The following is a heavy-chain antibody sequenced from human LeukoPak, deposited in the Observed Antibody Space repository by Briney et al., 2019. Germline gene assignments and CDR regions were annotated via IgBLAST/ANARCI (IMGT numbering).Heavy chain of an antibody. J-gene: IGHJ4*02. CDR3: AKDRALWFGELSSFDY. D-gene: IGHD3-10*01. V-gene: IGHV3-23*01. Sequence: GGSLRLSCVASGFTFSDYAMNWVRQAPGKGLEWVSTFKTNSGQVYYAESVRGRFTISRDNSKNTLYLQMNSLRAEDTAVYYCAKDRALWFGELSSFDYWGQGTLVTVSS. CDR1: GFTFSDYA. CDR2: FKTNSGQV.